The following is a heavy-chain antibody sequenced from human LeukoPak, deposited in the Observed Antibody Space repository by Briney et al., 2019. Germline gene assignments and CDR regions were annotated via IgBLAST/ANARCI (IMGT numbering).Heavy chain of an antibody. CDR1: GGSTSSSSYY. D-gene: IGHD3-9*01. CDR3: ARLRISSDYDILTGRSYYFDY. CDR2: IYYSGST. V-gene: IGHV4-39*01. J-gene: IGHJ4*02. Sequence: SETLSLTCTVSGGSTSSSSYYWGWIRQPPGKGLEWIGSIYYSGSTYYNPSLKSRVTISVDTSKNQFSLKLSSVTAADTAVYYCARLRISSDYDILTGRSYYFDYWGQGTLVTVSS.